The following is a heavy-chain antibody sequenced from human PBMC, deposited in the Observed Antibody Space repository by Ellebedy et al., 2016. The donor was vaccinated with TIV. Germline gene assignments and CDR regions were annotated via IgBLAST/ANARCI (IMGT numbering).Heavy chain of an antibody. D-gene: IGHD6-13*01. Sequence: PGGSLRLSCAVSGFTFDDYAMHWVRQAPGKGLEWVSGISWISGNIGYADSVKGRFTISRDNAKNSLYLQMNSLRAEDTGLYYCATDRFGSSWYNDYWGQGTLVTVSS. CDR2: ISWISGNI. CDR1: GFTFDDYA. CDR3: ATDRFGSSWYNDY. V-gene: IGHV3-9*01. J-gene: IGHJ4*02.